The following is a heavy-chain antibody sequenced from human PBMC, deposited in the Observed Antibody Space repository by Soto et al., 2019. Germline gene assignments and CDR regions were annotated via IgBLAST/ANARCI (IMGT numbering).Heavy chain of an antibody. Sequence: ASVKVSCKASGYTFTSYGISWERQAPGQGHEWMGWISAYNGNTNYAQKLQGRVTMTTDTSTNTAYMKLRSLRSDGTSVYYCARGVSSGSRWGLIQPQDAFDIWGHGTMVTVS. V-gene: IGHV1-18*01. D-gene: IGHD6-19*01. CDR3: ARGVSSGSRWGLIQPQDAFDI. CDR1: GYTFTSYG. CDR2: ISAYNGNT. J-gene: IGHJ3*02.